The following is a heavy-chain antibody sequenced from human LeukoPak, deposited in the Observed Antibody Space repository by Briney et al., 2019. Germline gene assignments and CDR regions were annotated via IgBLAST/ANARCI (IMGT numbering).Heavy chain of an antibody. D-gene: IGHD6-13*01. CDR3: ARAATGRVFDY. CDR2: IYSEGNT. CDR1: GFTVSFNY. Sequence: GGSLRLSCAASGFTVSFNYMSWVRQAPGKGLEWVSVIYSEGNTNYADSVKGRFTISRDKNTLYLQMSSLRVEDTAVYYCARAATGRVFDYWGPGTLVTVSS. J-gene: IGHJ4*02. V-gene: IGHV3-66*01.